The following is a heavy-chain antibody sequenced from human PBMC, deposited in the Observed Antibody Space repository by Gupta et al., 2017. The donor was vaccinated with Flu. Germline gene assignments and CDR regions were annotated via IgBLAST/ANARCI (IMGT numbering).Heavy chain of an antibody. V-gene: IGHV3-21*01. Sequence: MNWVRQAPGKRLEWLSSISSNSNDLAFPDSVKDRFIISRDNANPLVSLVMNSLRAEGTAVYYCAGVGGYGRYGLGLPYMDGWGQGTTVTVSS. CDR3: AGVGGYGRYGLGLPYMDG. D-gene: IGHD6-25*01. CDR2: ISSNSNDL. J-gene: IGHJ6*02.